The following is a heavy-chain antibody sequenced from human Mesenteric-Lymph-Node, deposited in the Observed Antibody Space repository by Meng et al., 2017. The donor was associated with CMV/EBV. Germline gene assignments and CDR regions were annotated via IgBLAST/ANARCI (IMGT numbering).Heavy chain of an antibody. CDR2: IDHNSDIL. CDR3: ARDRSSHSMYCSSDNCYVKVLDV. Sequence: GGSLRLSCAASGFIFSKFDTNWVRQAPGKGLEWVANIDHNSDILSYSDSVKGRFTISRDNAGNSLSLQMNNLRGEDTAVYYCARDRSSHSMYCSSDNCYVKVLDVWGQGTKVTVSS. D-gene: IGHD2-2*01. V-gene: IGHV3-48*03. J-gene: IGHJ6*02. CDR1: GFIFSKFD.